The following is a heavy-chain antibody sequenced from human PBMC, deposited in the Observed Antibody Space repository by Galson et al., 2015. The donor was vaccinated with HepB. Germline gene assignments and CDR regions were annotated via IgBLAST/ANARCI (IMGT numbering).Heavy chain of an antibody. CDR2: ITWSGDTT. CDR1: GFTFSDYY. D-gene: IGHD6-13*01. J-gene: IGHJ4*02. Sequence: SLRLSCAASGFTFSDYYMSWVRQAPGKGLEWISIITWSGDTTYHTDSVKGRFTISRDNAKNSLYLQLNSLTSEDTALYFCVKDVDPFLGVAAAGWFVNWGQGTPVTVSS. CDR3: VKDVDPFLGVAAAGWFVN. V-gene: IGHV3-11*01.